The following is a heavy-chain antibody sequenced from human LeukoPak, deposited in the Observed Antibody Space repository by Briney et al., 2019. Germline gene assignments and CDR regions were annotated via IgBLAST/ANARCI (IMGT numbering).Heavy chain of an antibody. J-gene: IGHJ4*02. Sequence: SETLSLTCTVSGGSISSHYWSWIRQPAGKGLEWIGRIYTSGSTNYNASLKSRVSMSVDTSKNQFSLKLSSVTAADTAVFYCARKNSGSYREFDYWGQGTLVTVSS. D-gene: IGHD1-26*01. CDR3: ARKNSGSYREFDY. CDR1: GGSISSHY. CDR2: IYTSGST. V-gene: IGHV4-4*07.